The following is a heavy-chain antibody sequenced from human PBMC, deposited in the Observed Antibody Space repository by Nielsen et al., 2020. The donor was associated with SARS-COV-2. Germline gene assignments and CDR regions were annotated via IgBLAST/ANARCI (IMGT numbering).Heavy chain of an antibody. J-gene: IGHJ4*02. CDR3: AREPGVAVAGGLTLDY. V-gene: IGHV3-11*04. Sequence: GESLKISCAASGFTFSNAWMSWVRQAPGKGLEWVSYISSSGSTIYYADSVKGRFTISRDNAKNSLYLQMNSLRAEDTAVYYCAREPGVAVAGGLTLDYWGQGTLVTVSS. CDR2: ISSSGSTI. CDR1: GFTFSNAW. D-gene: IGHD6-19*01.